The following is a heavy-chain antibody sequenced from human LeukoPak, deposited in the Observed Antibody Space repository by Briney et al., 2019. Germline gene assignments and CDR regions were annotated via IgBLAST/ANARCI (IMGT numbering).Heavy chain of an antibody. CDR3: VKDPRDTSGTNWSFS. V-gene: IGHV3-23*01. Sequence: PGGSLRLSCAASGFSLSYYARSWVRQAPGKGLQWVSQISGTGGATWYAGFARDRFTISRDNSKKTLYLQMSGLRVEDTAMYYCVKDPRDTSGTNWSFSWGQGTLLIVSS. CDR2: ISGTGGAT. CDR1: GFSLSYYA. J-gene: IGHJ5*02.